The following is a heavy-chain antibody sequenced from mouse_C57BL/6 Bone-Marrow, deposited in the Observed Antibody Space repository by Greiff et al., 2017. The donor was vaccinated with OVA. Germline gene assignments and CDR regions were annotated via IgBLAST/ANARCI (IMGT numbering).Heavy chain of an antibody. CDR1: GYTFTDYY. D-gene: IGHD2-4*01. CDR2: INPNNGGT. Sequence: EVKLHQSGPELVKPGASVKISCKASGYTFTDYYMNWVKQSHGKSLEWIGVINPNNGGTSYNQKFKGQATLTVDQSSSTAYMELRRLTSEDSAVYYCARYCPLITTAVPPYYTMDYWGQGTSVTVSS. V-gene: IGHV1-26*01. J-gene: IGHJ4*01. CDR3: ARYCPLITTAVPPYYTMDY.